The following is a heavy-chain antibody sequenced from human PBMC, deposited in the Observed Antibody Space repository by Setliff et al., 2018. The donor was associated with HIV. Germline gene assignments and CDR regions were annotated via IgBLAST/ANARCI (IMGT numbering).Heavy chain of an antibody. CDR1: GGSISSGSCY. CDR3: ARSARVGYYDSSGYS. V-gene: IGHV4-61*02. CDR2: IYTSGST. J-gene: IGHJ4*02. D-gene: IGHD3-22*01. Sequence: SETLSLTCTVSGGSISSGSCYWSWIRQPAGKGLEWIGRIYTSGSTNYNPSLKSRVTISVDTSKNQFSLKLSSVTAADTAVYYCARSARVGYYDSSGYSWGQGTLVTVSS.